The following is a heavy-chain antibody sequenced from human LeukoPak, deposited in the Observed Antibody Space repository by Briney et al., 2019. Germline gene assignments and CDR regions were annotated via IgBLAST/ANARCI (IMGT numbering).Heavy chain of an antibody. CDR3: ARGVTMYSSSWDAFDI. CDR1: GGTFSSYA. D-gene: IGHD6-13*01. Sequence: GASVKVSCKASGGTFSSYAISWVRQAPGQGLEWMGWMNPYTAKTGYAQNFQGRVTITRNTSTSTAYMELSSLRSEDTAVYYCARGVTMYSSSWDAFDIWGQGTMITVSS. CDR2: MNPYTAKT. J-gene: IGHJ3*02. V-gene: IGHV1-8*03.